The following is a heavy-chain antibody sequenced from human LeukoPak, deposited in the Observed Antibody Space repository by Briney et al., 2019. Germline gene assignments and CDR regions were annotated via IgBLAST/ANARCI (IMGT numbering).Heavy chain of an antibody. Sequence: VASVTVSCKASGYTFTSYYMHWVRQAPGQGLEWVGIINPSGGSTSYAQKFQGRVTMTRDTSTSTVYMELSSLRSEDTAVYYCARVKPNYYDSSAYGTFDIWGQGTMVTVSS. D-gene: IGHD3-22*01. J-gene: IGHJ3*02. CDR2: INPSGGST. V-gene: IGHV1-46*01. CDR3: ARVKPNYYDSSAYGTFDI. CDR1: GYTFTSYY.